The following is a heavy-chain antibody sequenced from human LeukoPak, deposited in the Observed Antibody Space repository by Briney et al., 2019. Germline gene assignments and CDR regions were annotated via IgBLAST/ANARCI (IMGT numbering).Heavy chain of an antibody. CDR3: ARVQKAAGPYYYYYYMDV. V-gene: IGHV1-18*01. J-gene: IGHJ6*03. D-gene: IGHD6-13*01. Sequence: ASVKVSCKASGYTFTSYGISWVRQAPGQGLEWMGWISAYNGNTNYAQKLQGSVTMTTDTSTSTAYMELRSLRSDDTAVYYCARVQKAAGPYYYYYYMDVWGKGTTVTVSS. CDR2: ISAYNGNT. CDR1: GYTFTSYG.